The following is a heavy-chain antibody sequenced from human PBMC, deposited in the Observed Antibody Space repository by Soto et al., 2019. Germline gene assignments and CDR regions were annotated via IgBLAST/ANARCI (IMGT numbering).Heavy chain of an antibody. Sequence: PSETLSLTCTVSGGSTSSYYWSWIRQPPGKGLEWIGYIYYSGSTNYNPSLKSRVTISVDTSKNQFSLKLSSVTAADTAVYYCARYQVDCSSTSCYNWFDPWGQGTLVTVSS. CDR2: IYYSGST. J-gene: IGHJ5*02. V-gene: IGHV4-59*01. CDR3: ARYQVDCSSTSCYNWFDP. CDR1: GGSTSSYY. D-gene: IGHD2-2*01.